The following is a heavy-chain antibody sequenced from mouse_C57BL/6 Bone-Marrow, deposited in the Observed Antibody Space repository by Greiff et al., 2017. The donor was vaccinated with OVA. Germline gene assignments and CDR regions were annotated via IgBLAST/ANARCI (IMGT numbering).Heavy chain of an antibody. CDR1: GFSFTSYG. CDR2: LWRGGST. D-gene: IGHD2-1*01. V-gene: IGHV2-5*01. Sequence: QVQLQQSGPGLVQPSQSLSITCTVSGFSFTSYGVHWVRQSPGKGLEWLGVLWRGGSTDYNAAFMSRLSITKDNSKSQVFFKMNSLQADDTAIYYCASIYYGNYVSYYYAMDYWGQGTSVTVSS. J-gene: IGHJ4*01. CDR3: ASIYYGNYVSYYYAMDY.